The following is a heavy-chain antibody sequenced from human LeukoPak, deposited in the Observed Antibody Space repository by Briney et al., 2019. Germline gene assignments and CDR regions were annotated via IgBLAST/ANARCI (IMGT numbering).Heavy chain of an antibody. CDR2: ISGSGGRP. J-gene: IGHJ4*02. CDR3: AKGYHYESSGYFDY. CDR1: GFTFSTHA. D-gene: IGHD3-22*01. V-gene: IGHV3-23*01. Sequence: GGSLRLSCAASGFTFSTHAMSWVRQAPGKGLEWVSGISGSGGRPYYADSVKGRFTISRDNSKNTLYLQMNSLRAEDTAVYYCAKGYHYESSGYFDYRGQGTLVTVCS.